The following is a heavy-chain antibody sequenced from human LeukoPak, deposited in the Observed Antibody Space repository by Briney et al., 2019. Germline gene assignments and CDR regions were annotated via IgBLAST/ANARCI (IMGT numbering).Heavy chain of an antibody. CDR2: IIPIFGTA. D-gene: IGHD3-10*01. V-gene: IGHV1-69*13. J-gene: IGHJ6*02. Sequence: GASVKVSCKASGYTFAGYYMHWVRQAPGQGLEWMGGIIPIFGTANYAQKFQGRVTITADESTSTAYMELSSLRSEDTAVYYCASEDYYYYGSGLLLGLRGMDVWGQGTTVTVSS. CDR1: GYTFAGYY. CDR3: ASEDYYYYGSGLLLGLRGMDV.